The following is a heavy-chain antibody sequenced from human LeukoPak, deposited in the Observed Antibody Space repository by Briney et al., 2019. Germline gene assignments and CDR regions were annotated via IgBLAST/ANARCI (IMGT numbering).Heavy chain of an antibody. D-gene: IGHD6-13*01. V-gene: IGHV4-59*08. J-gene: IGHJ4*02. Sequence: PSETLSLTCTVSGGSLNNFYWSWIRQAPGKGLEWIGFIYHSGSTHYNPSLKSRITISVDTSKNQFSLKLSSVTAADTAVYFCARHRSGIASALDSWGQGTLVSVSS. CDR3: ARHRSGIASALDS. CDR1: GGSLNNFY. CDR2: IYHSGST.